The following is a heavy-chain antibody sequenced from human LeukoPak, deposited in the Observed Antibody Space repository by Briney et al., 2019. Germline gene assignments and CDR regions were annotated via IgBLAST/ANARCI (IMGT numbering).Heavy chain of an antibody. J-gene: IGHJ3*02. D-gene: IGHD4-17*01. V-gene: IGHV3-11*01. CDR1: GFTFSDYY. CDR3: AKDGSTVTTAEAFDI. CDR2: ISSSGSTI. Sequence: GGSLRLSCAASGFTFSDYYMSWIRQAPGKGLEWVSYISSSGSTIYYADSVKGRFTISRDNSKNTLYLQMNSLRAEDTAVYYCAKDGSTVTTAEAFDIWGQGTMVTVSS.